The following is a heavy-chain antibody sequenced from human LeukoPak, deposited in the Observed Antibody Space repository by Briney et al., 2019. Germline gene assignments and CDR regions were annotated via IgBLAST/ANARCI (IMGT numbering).Heavy chain of an antibody. CDR1: GLTFSSYA. CDR2: ISRDGFNK. J-gene: IGHJ6*03. CDR3: ARGDSGYDSDYYYLDV. V-gene: IGHV3-30*04. D-gene: IGHD5-12*01. Sequence: SGGSLRLSCAVSGLTFSSYAMHWVRQAPGKGLEWVAVISRDGFNKYYADSVKGRFTISRDNSKNTLYLEMNSLRTEDTGVYYCARGDSGYDSDYYYLDVWGRGTTVTVSS.